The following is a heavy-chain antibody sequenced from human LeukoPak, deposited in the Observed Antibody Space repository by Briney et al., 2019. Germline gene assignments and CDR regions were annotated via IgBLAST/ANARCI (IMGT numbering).Heavy chain of an antibody. CDR3: ARCAIGSSWYFDL. V-gene: IGHV5-51*01. CDR1: GYSFTNYW. CDR2: IYPGDSDT. D-gene: IGHD6-13*01. J-gene: IGHJ2*01. Sequence: SGESLKISCKGSGYSFTNYWIAWVRQMPGKGLEWMGVIYPGDSDTRYSPSFQGQVTISADKSISTAYLQWSSQKASDTAMYYCARCAIGSSWYFDLWGRGTLVTVSS.